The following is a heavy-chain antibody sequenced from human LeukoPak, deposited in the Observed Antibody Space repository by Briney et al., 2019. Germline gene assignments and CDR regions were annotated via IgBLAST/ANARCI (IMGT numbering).Heavy chain of an antibody. CDR3: ARDDSSGYYLS. Sequence: SETLSLTCTVSGGSINSGDYYWSWIRQPPGEGLEWIGYIYYSGTTYYNPSLKSRVTISVDRSKNQSSLKLTSVTAADTAVYYCARDDSSGYYLSWGQGTLVTVSS. D-gene: IGHD3-22*01. V-gene: IGHV4-30-4*01. CDR2: IYYSGTT. J-gene: IGHJ5*02. CDR1: GGSINSGDYY.